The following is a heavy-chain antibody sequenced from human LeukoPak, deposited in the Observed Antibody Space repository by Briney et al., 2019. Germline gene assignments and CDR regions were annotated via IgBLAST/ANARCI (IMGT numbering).Heavy chain of an antibody. D-gene: IGHD3-22*01. V-gene: IGHV3-23*01. J-gene: IGHJ4*02. CDR3: AKDRPNYYETNGHYYRRDGDY. CDR1: GFTFNIYS. Sequence: GGSLRLSCAASGFTFNIYSMSWVRQAPGKGLEWVSSITRRDDNTYSEDSVKGRFIISKDNCRNTLYLQMNSLRAEDTAIYYCAKDRPNYYETNGHYYRRDGDYWGQGTLVTVSS. CDR2: ITRRDDNT.